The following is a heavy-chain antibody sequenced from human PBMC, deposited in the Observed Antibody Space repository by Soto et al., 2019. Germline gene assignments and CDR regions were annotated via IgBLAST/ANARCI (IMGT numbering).Heavy chain of an antibody. Sequence: PSETLSLTCTVSGGSISGYYWSWIRQPPGKGLEWIGYIHYSGSTNYNPSLKSRVTISVDTSKNQFSLKLSSVTAADTAVYYCVRERSTTVAGNPGRGLFDYWGQGTLVTVSS. CDR2: IHYSGST. D-gene: IGHD6-19*01. V-gene: IGHV4-59*01. J-gene: IGHJ4*02. CDR1: GGSISGYY. CDR3: VRERSTTVAGNPGRGLFDY.